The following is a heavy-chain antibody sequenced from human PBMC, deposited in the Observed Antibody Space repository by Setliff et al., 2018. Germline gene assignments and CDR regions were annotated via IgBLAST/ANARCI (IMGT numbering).Heavy chain of an antibody. CDR1: GGSISSGGYY. V-gene: IGHV4-31*03. J-gene: IGHJ3*02. Sequence: SETLSLTCTVSGGSISSGGYYWSWIRQHPGKGLEWIGYIYYSGSTYYNPSLKSRVTISVDTSKNQFSLKLSSVTAADTAVYYCARDPLTTNRRRAFDIGGQGTRVTVSS. CDR3: ARDPLTTNRRRAFDI. D-gene: IGHD4-17*01. CDR2: IYYSGST.